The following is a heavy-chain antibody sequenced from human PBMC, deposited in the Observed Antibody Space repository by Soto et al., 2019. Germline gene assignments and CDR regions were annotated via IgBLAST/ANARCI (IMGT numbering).Heavy chain of an antibody. CDR3: AKDSPYGDYTNYYYYYGMDV. D-gene: IGHD4-17*01. J-gene: IGHJ6*02. Sequence: PGGSLRLSCAASGFTFSSYAMSWVRQAPGKGLEWVSAISGSGGSTYYADSVKGRFTISRDNSKNTLYLQMNSLRAEDTAVYYCAKDSPYGDYTNYYYYYGMDVWGQGTTVTVSS. V-gene: IGHV3-23*01. CDR1: GFTFSSYA. CDR2: ISGSGGST.